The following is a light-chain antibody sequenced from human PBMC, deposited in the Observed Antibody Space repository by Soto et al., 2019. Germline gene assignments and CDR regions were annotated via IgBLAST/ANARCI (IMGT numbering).Light chain of an antibody. CDR3: QQYGSSPRT. V-gene: IGKV3-20*01. Sequence: EIVLTQSPGTLSLSPGERATLSCRASQSVSSSYLAWYQQKPGQAPRLLIYGASRRATGIPDRFSGSGSGTAFTLTISRLEPEDFAEYYCQQYGSSPRTFGQGTEVEIK. J-gene: IGKJ1*01. CDR1: QSVSSSY. CDR2: GAS.